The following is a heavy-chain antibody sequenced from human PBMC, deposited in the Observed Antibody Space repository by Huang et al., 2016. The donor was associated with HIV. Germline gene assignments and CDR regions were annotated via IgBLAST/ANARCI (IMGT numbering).Heavy chain of an antibody. V-gene: IGHV7-4-1*02. J-gene: IGHJ6*03. D-gene: IGHD6-13*01. CDR3: ARVGQQLATWNYYHSMDV. Sequence: QVLLVQSGSELKKPRASVTVSCKASGYTFTSHAMNWVRQAPGQGLEWVGLINTNTGYPTYAQGFTGPFVFSLDTSVNTAYLQISNLKSEDTAVYYCARVGQQLATWNYYHSMDVWGKGTTVTVSS. CDR2: INTNTGYP. CDR1: GYTFTSHA.